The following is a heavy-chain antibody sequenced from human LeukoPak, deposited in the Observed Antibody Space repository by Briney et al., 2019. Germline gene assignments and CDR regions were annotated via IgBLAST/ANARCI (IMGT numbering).Heavy chain of an antibody. V-gene: IGHV1-18*01. CDR1: GYTFTSYG. D-gene: IGHD3-10*01. CDR3: ARGLRYYGSGSFFDY. CDR2: ISAYNGNT. J-gene: IGHJ4*02. Sequence: ASVKVSCKASGYTFTSYGISWARQAPGQGLEWMGWISAYNGNTNYAQKLQGRVTMTTDTSTSTAYMELRSLRSDDTAVYYCARGLRYYGSGSFFDYWGQGTLVTVSS.